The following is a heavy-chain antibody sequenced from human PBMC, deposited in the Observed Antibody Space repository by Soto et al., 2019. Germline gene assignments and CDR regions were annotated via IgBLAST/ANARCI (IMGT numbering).Heavy chain of an antibody. Sequence: SETLSLTCAVYGGSFSGYYWSWIRQPPGKGLEWIGEINHSGSTNYSPSLKSRVTISVDTSKNQFSLKLSSVTAADTAVYYCARHRRLGYCSGGSCIHDAFDIWGQGTMVTVSS. CDR2: INHSGST. J-gene: IGHJ3*02. V-gene: IGHV4-34*01. D-gene: IGHD2-15*01. CDR1: GGSFSGYY. CDR3: ARHRRLGYCSGGSCIHDAFDI.